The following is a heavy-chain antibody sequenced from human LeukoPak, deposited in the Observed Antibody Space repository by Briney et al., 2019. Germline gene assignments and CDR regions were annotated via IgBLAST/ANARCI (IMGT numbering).Heavy chain of an antibody. CDR2: ISGSGGST. D-gene: IGHD5-12*01. J-gene: IGHJ4*02. Sequence: PGGSLRLSCAASGFTSSSYAMSWVRQAPGKGLEWVSAISGSGGSTYYADSVKGRFTISRDNSKNTLYLQMNSLRAEDTAVYYCARLTGPVVDLRDSWGQGTLVTVSS. CDR1: GFTSSSYA. CDR3: ARLTGPVVDLRDS. V-gene: IGHV3-23*01.